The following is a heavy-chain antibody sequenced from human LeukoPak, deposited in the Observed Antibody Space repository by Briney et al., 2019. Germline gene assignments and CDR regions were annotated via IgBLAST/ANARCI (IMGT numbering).Heavy chain of an antibody. CDR1: GFTFINAW. V-gene: IGHV3-15*01. CDR2: IKSKTDGGTT. Sequence: PGGSLRLSCAASGFTFINAWMSWVRQAPGKGLEWVGRIKSKTDGGTTDYAAPVKGRFTISRDDSKNTLYLQMNSLKTEDTAVYYCTTHSGWNYDGHVPGFDYWGQGTLVTVSS. CDR3: TTHSGWNYDGHVPGFDY. J-gene: IGHJ4*02. D-gene: IGHD1-7*01.